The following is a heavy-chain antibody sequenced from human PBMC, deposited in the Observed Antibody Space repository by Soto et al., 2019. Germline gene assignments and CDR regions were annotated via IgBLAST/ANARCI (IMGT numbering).Heavy chain of an antibody. J-gene: IGHJ4*02. CDR1: GFTFSSYA. Sequence: QVQLVESGGGVVQPGRSLRLSCAASGFTFSSYAMHWVRQAPGKGLEWVAVISYDGRNKYYADSVKGRFTISRDNSKNTLYLQMNSLRAEDTAVYYCAKAARTDYGDYAPYYFDYWGQGTLVTVSS. CDR2: ISYDGRNK. V-gene: IGHV3-30-3*01. D-gene: IGHD4-17*01. CDR3: AKAARTDYGDYAPYYFDY.